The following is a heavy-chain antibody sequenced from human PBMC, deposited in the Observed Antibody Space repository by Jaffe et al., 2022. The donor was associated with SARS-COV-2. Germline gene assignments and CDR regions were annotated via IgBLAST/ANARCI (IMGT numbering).Heavy chain of an antibody. V-gene: IGHV3-33*01. CDR2: IWYDGSNK. CDR3: ARDRAPRGGDCCEYFQH. D-gene: IGHD2-21*02. CDR1: GFTFSSYG. Sequence: QVQLVESGGGVVQPGRSLRLSCAASGFTFSSYGMHWVRQAPGKGLEWVAVIWYDGSNKYYADSVKGRFTISRDNSKNTLYLQMNSLRAEDTAVYYCARDRAPRGGDCCEYFQHWGQGTLVTVSS. J-gene: IGHJ1*01.